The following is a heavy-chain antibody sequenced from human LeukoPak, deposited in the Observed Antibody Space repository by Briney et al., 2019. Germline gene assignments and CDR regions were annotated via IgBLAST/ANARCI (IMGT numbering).Heavy chain of an antibody. CDR2: IKQDGSDK. J-gene: IGHJ6*02. Sequence: GGSLRLSCAASGFTFSNKWMSWVRQAPGKGLEWVANIKQDGSDKYYVDSVKGRFTISRDSSKNTLYLQMNSLRAEDTAVYYCARASAVAADGMDVWGQGTTVTVSS. V-gene: IGHV3-7*01. CDR3: ARASAVAADGMDV. D-gene: IGHD6-19*01. CDR1: GFTFSNKW.